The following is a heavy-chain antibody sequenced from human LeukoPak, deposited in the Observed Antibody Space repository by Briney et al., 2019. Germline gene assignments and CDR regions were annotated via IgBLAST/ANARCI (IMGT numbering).Heavy chain of an antibody. CDR3: AKGGLGTYYYDSSGYGD. CDR2: IGARGDVT. Sequence: PGGSLRLSCTVSGFAFSGYAMSWVRQAPGKGPEWVSSIGARGDVTYSADSVKGRFTISRDNSKRTLFLQMNSLRAEDTAVYYCAKGGLGTYYYDSSGYGDWGQGTLVTVSS. V-gene: IGHV3-23*01. D-gene: IGHD3-22*01. J-gene: IGHJ4*02. CDR1: GFAFSGYA.